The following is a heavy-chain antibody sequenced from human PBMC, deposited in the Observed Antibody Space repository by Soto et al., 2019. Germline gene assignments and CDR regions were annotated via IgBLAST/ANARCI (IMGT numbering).Heavy chain of an antibody. CDR3: ARDDPLRYSHRGWNWFDP. J-gene: IGHJ5*02. D-gene: IGHD3-9*01. Sequence: QVQLVQSGAEVKKPGASVKVSCKASGYTFTSYGISWVRQAPGQGLEWMGWISAYNGNTNYAQKLQGRVTMTTDTSTRTAYMELRSLRSDDTAVYYCARDDPLRYSHRGWNWFDPWGQGTLVTVSS. CDR2: ISAYNGNT. CDR1: GYTFTSYG. V-gene: IGHV1-18*01.